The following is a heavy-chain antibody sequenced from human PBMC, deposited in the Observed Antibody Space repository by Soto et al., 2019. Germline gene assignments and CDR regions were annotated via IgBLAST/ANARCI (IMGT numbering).Heavy chain of an antibody. D-gene: IGHD6-19*01. CDR1: GFTFSDYD. Sequence: GGSLRLSCAASGFTFSDYDMSWIRQAPGKGLEWVSYISSSGSTIYYADSVKGRFTISRDNAKNSLYLQMNSLRAEDTAVYYCARDLEAVAGTMIYWGQGTLVTVSS. V-gene: IGHV3-11*01. J-gene: IGHJ4*02. CDR3: ARDLEAVAGTMIY. CDR2: ISSSGSTI.